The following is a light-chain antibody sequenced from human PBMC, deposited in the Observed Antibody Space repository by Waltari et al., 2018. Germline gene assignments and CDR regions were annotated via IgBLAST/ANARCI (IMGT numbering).Light chain of an antibody. Sequence: IVMTQSPATLSLSPGESATLSCRASQSVRSTFAWYHQKPGQPPRLLIYVTSTRATGIPARFSGHGSGTEFSLTSSSLQPEDFATYDCQQYDYWPWTFGQGTRVETK. CDR1: QSVRST. J-gene: IGKJ1*01. CDR3: QQYDYWPWT. CDR2: VTS. V-gene: IGKV3D-15*01.